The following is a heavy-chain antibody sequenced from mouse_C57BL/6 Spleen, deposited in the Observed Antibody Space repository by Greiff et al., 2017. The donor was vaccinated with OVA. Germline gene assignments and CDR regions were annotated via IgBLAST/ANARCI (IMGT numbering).Heavy chain of an antibody. Sequence: EVKVVESGGGLVKPGGSLKLSCAASGFTFSSYAMSWVRQTPEKRLEWVATISDGGSYTYYPDNVKGRFTISRDNAKNNLYLQMSHLKSEDTAMYYCARANYDYYAMDYWGQGTSVTVSS. V-gene: IGHV5-4*03. CDR3: ARANYDYYAMDY. J-gene: IGHJ4*01. D-gene: IGHD1-1*02. CDR1: GFTFSSYA. CDR2: ISDGGSYT.